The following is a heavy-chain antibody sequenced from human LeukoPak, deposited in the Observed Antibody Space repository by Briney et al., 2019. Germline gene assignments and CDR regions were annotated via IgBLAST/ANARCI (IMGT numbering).Heavy chain of an antibody. CDR2: IKQDGSEK. D-gene: IGHD3-10*01. Sequence: GGSLRLSCAASGFTFSTYWMTWVRQAPGKGLEWVANIKQDGSEKFYVDSVTGRFTISRDNAKNSLYLQMDSLRAEDTAVYFCARDHYHGVGWFDPWGQGTLVTVSS. V-gene: IGHV3-7*01. J-gene: IGHJ5*02. CDR1: GFTFSTYW. CDR3: ARDHYHGVGWFDP.